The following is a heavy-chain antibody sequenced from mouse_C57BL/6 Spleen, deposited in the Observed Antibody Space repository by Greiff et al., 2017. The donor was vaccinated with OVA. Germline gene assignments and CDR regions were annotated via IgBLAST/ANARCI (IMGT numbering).Heavy chain of an antibody. Sequence: EVQLQQSGPELVKPGASVKISCKASGYTFTDYYMNWVKQSHGKSLEWIGDINPNNGGTSYNQKFKGKATLTVDKSSSTAYMELRSLTSEDSAVYYCAKNSNRDDWGQGTTLTVSS. V-gene: IGHV1-26*01. J-gene: IGHJ2*01. CDR3: AKNSNRDD. CDR1: GYTFTDYY. D-gene: IGHD2-5*01. CDR2: INPNNGGT.